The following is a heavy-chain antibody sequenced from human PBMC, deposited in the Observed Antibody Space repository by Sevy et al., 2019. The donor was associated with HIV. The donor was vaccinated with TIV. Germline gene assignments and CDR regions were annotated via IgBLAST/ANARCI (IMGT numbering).Heavy chain of an antibody. CDR2: ISAYNGNT. CDR3: ARAPRSSSRENFDY. D-gene: IGHD6-13*01. V-gene: IGHV1-18*01. CDR1: GYTFTSYG. Sequence: ASVKVSCKASGYTFTSYGISWVRQAPGQGLEWMGWISAYNGNTNYAQKLQGRVTMTTDTSTNTAYMELRSLRSDDTAVYYCARAPRSSSRENFDYWGQGTLVTVSS. J-gene: IGHJ4*02.